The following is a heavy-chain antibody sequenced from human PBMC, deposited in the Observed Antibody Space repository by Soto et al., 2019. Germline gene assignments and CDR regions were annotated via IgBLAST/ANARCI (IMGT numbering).Heavy chain of an antibody. CDR1: GFSFSAYG. J-gene: IGHJ5*01. Sequence: QVELVESGGGVVQPGRSLRLSCEASGFSFSAYGMHWVRQAPGKGLEWVAAISHDGNDRYYADSVKGRFTISRDNSKNTLYLQMNSLRSEDAAIYYGPKGTAVPYQWFDSWGQGTLVTVSS. D-gene: IGHD6-19*01. V-gene: IGHV3-30*18. CDR3: PKGTAVPYQWFDS. CDR2: ISHDGNDR.